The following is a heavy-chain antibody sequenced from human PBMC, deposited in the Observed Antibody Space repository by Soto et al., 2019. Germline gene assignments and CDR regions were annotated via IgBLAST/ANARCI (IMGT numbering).Heavy chain of an antibody. Sequence: SETLSLTCAVSGYSISSGYYWGWIRQPPGKGPEWIGSGFHRGTTYYNPSLKSRAVISVDTSKNGFSLRLDTVTAADTAVYYCARVDSPYYYNSSGYFTYWGQGILVTVSS. CDR2: GFHRGTT. CDR3: ARVDSPYYYNSSGYFTY. D-gene: IGHD3-22*01. CDR1: GYSISSGYY. J-gene: IGHJ4*02. V-gene: IGHV4-38-2*01.